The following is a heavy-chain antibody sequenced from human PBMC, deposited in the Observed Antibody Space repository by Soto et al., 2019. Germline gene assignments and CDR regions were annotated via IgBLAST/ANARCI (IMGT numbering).Heavy chain of an antibody. CDR3: ASYYYDSSGYYTATYFDY. J-gene: IGHJ4*02. CDR1: GFTFSDYY. CDR2: ISSSSSYT. V-gene: IGHV3-11*06. Sequence: GGSLRLSCAASGFTFSDYYMSWIRQAPGKGLEWVSYISSSSSYTNYADSVKGRFTIYRDNAKNSLYLQMNSLRAEDTAVYYCASYYYDSSGYYTATYFDYWGQGTLVTVSS. D-gene: IGHD3-22*01.